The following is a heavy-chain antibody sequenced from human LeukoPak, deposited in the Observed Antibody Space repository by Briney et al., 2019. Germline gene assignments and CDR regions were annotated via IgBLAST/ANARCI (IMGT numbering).Heavy chain of an antibody. CDR3: ASHVGTIGGNWFDP. J-gene: IGHJ5*02. D-gene: IGHD5-12*01. CDR2: IIPIFGTA. CDR1: GGTFSSYA. V-gene: IGHV1-69*13. Sequence: ASVKVSCKASGGTFSSYAISWVRQAPGQGLEWMGGIIPIFGTANYAQKFQGRVTITADESTSTAYMELSSLRSEDTAVYYCASHVGTIGGNWFDPWGQGTLVTVSS.